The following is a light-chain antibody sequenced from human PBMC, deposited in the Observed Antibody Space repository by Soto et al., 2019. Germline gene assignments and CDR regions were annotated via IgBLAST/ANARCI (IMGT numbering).Light chain of an antibody. CDR3: QQYNSFST. J-gene: IGKJ1*01. CDR1: QSISSW. Sequence: DIQMTQSPSTLSASVGDRVTITCRASQSISSWLAWYQQKPGKAPRLLIYDASYLERGGPSRFSGSGSGTEFTLAISDLQPDDLATYYCQQYNSFSTFGRGTKVEI. V-gene: IGKV1-5*01. CDR2: DAS.